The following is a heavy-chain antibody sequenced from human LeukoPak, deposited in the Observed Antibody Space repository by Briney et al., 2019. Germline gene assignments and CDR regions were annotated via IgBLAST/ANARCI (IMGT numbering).Heavy chain of an antibody. CDR2: INPSGGST. CDR3: ARDGIAAAGTYYYYGMDV. D-gene: IGHD6-13*01. CDR1: GYTFTSYY. V-gene: IGHV1-46*01. Sequence: ASVKVSCKASGYTFTSYYMHWVRQAPGQGLEWMGIINPSGGSTSYAQKFQGRVTMTRDTSTSTVYMELSSLRSEDTAVYYCARDGIAAAGTYYYYGMDVWGQGTTVTVSS. J-gene: IGHJ6*02.